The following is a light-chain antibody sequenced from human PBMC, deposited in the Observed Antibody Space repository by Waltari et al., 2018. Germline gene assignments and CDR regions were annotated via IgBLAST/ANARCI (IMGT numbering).Light chain of an antibody. J-gene: IGLJ2*01. CDR3: CSYAGRSTAV. CDR1: SSDVGSFNL. V-gene: IGLV2-23*01. CDR2: EDR. Sequence: QSALTQPASVSGSPGQSITISCTGTSSDVGSFNLVSWYQHHPGKAPKRMIYEDRKRPSGVSNRFSGSKSDNTASLTISGLQAEDEAEYYCCSYAGRSTAVFGGGTKLTVL.